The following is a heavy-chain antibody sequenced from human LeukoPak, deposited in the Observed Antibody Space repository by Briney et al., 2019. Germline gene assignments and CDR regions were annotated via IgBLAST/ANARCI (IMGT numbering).Heavy chain of an antibody. D-gene: IGHD3-10*01. CDR1: GGSISSGDYY. J-gene: IGHJ5*02. CDR3: ARAVTMVRGSKRGWFDP. V-gene: IGHV4-30-4*01. Sequence: PSQTLSLTCTVSGGSISSGDYYWSWIRQPPGKGLEWIGYIYYSGSTYYNPTLKSRVIISVDTSKNQFSLKLSSVTAADTAVYYCARAVTMVRGSKRGWFDPWGQGTLVTVSS. CDR2: IYYSGST.